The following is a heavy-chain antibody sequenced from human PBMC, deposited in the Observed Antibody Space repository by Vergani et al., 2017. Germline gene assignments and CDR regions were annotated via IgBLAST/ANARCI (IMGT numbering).Heavy chain of an antibody. Sequence: QVQLQQWGGGLLKPSETLSLTCVVNGGSFTSYHWTWIRQSPGEGLEWVGDIDHTGRPNYNPSLKSRLTMSVDNSRNQFSLTLNSLTATDTAIYFCARVNTETNGHLYYYYDMDVWGQGTAVTVS. V-gene: IGHV4-34*01. CDR1: GGSFTSYH. J-gene: IGHJ6*02. CDR2: IDHTGRP. CDR3: ARVNTETNGHLYYYYDMDV. D-gene: IGHD4-11*01.